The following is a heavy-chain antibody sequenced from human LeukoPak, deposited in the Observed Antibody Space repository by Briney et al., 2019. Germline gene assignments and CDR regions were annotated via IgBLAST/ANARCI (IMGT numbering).Heavy chain of an antibody. CDR2: IWYDGNSK. J-gene: IGHJ4*02. V-gene: IGHV3-33*01. Sequence: PGGSLRLSCAASGFTFSSYGMHWVRQAPGKGLEWVAIIWYDGNSKYYADSVKGRFTISRDNSKNTLYLQMNSLRVEDTAVYYCAREENIAFDYWGQGTLVTVSS. D-gene: IGHD2/OR15-2a*01. CDR1: GFTFSSYG. CDR3: AREENIAFDY.